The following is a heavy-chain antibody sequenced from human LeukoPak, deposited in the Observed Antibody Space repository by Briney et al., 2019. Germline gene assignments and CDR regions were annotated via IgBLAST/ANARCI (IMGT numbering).Heavy chain of an antibody. V-gene: IGHV4-34*01. J-gene: IGHJ4*02. D-gene: IGHD6-19*01. CDR1: GGSFSGYY. Sequence: SETLSLTCAVYGGSFSGYYWSWIRQPPGKGLEWIGEINHSGSTNYNPSLKSRVTISVDTSKKQFSLKMSSVTAADTAVYYCARGVGAVADYYFDYWGQGTLVTVSS. CDR2: INHSGST. CDR3: ARGVGAVADYYFDY.